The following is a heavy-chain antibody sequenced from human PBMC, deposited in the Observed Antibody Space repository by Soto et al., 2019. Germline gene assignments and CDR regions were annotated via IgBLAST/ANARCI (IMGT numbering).Heavy chain of an antibody. CDR3: ARVARYFDWLSPSFYFDY. CDR1: GGSISSYY. J-gene: IGHJ4*02. D-gene: IGHD3-9*01. Sequence: SETLSLTCTVSGGSISSYYWSWIRQPPGKGLEWIGYIYYSGSTNYNPSLKSRVTISVDTSKNQFSLKLSSVTAADTAVYYCARVARYFDWLSPSFYFDYWGQGTLVTVSS. V-gene: IGHV4-59*01. CDR2: IYYSGST.